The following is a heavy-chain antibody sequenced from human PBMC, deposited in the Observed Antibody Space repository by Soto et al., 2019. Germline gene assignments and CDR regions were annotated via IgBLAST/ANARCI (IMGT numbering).Heavy chain of an antibody. Sequence: QVTLKESGPALVKPTETLTLTCTVSGFSLTTGKMGVSWIRQPPGKALEWLAHIFSDNERSYSTSLQGRLTISKDTSGSQVVLSMTNVDPVYTATYYCARMKVDSCQFYYAMDVWGQGTTVTVSS. D-gene: IGHD3-9*01. CDR3: ARMKVDSCQFYYAMDV. V-gene: IGHV2-26*01. J-gene: IGHJ6*02. CDR2: IFSDNER. CDR1: GFSLTTGKMG.